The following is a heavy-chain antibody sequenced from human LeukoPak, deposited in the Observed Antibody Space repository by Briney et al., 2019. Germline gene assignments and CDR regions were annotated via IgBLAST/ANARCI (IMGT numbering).Heavy chain of an antibody. CDR2: INSDGSST. J-gene: IGHJ4*02. CDR3: ARLPYGYSSGWYEDYFDY. D-gene: IGHD6-19*01. CDR1: GFTFSSYW. Sequence: GGSLRLSCAASGFTFSSYWMHWVRQAPGKGLVWVSRINSDGSSTSYADSVKGRFTISGDNAKNTLYLQMNSLRAEDTAVYYCARLPYGYSSGWYEDYFDYWGQGTLVTVSS. V-gene: IGHV3-74*01.